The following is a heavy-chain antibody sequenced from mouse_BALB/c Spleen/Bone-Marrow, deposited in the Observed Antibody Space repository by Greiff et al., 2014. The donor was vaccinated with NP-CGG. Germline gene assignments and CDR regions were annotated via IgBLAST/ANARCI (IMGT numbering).Heavy chain of an antibody. Sequence: VQLKESRGGLVQPGGFLRLSCATSGFTFTDHYVSWVRQPPGKALEWLGFIRNKANGYTTEYSASVKGRFTISRDNSQSIVYLQMNTLRAEDSATYYCARAYSYYFDYCGPDTTLTVSS. V-gene: IGHV7-3*02. CDR3: ARAYSYYFDY. CDR1: GFTFTDHY. CDR2: IRNKANGYTT. J-gene: IGHJ2*01. D-gene: IGHD2-10*01.